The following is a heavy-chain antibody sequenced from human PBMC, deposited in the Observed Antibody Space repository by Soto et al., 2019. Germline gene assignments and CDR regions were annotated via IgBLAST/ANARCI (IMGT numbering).Heavy chain of an antibody. CDR3: AMFDYPYFDY. D-gene: IGHD3-10*02. CDR2: INPSGGST. J-gene: IGHJ4*02. CDR1: GYTFTSYY. Sequence: ASVKVSCKASGYTFTSYYLHWVRQAPGQGLEWMGIINPSGGSTSYAQKFQGRVTMTRDTSTSKVYMEMSSLRSEDTAVYYCAMFDYPYFDYCGQGSLVTVSA. V-gene: IGHV1-46*01.